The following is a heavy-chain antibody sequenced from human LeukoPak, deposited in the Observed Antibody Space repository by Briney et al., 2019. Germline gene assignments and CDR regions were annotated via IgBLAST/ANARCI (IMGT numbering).Heavy chain of an antibody. V-gene: IGHV4-38-2*02. D-gene: IGHD6-13*01. J-gene: IGHJ5*02. CDR1: SYSISSGHY. CDR3: ARGYSSSWYFTWFDP. Sequence: SETLSLTCTVSSYSISSGHYWGWIRQPPGKGLEWIGSIYHSGSTYYNPSLKSRVTISVDTSKNKFSLKLSSVTAADTAVYYCARGYSSSWYFTWFDPWGQGTLVAVSS. CDR2: IYHSGST.